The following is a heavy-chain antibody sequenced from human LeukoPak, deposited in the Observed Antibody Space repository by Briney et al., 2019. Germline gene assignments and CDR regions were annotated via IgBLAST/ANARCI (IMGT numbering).Heavy chain of an antibody. J-gene: IGHJ4*02. CDR3: AAAGTDSSGYSPYFDY. CDR2: IVVGSGNT. D-gene: IGHD3-22*01. Sequence: SVKVSCKASGFTFTSSAMQWVRRARGQRLEWIGWIVVGSGNTNYAQKFQERVTITRDMSTSTAYMELSSLRSEDTAVYYCAAAGTDSSGYSPYFDYWGQGTLVTVSS. V-gene: IGHV1-58*02. CDR1: GFTFTSSA.